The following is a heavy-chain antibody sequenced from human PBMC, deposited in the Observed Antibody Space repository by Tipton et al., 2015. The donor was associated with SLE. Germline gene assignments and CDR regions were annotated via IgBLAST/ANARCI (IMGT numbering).Heavy chain of an antibody. CDR1: GFAFGSSW. CDR2: MFYNGAT. Sequence: LRLSCAASGFAFGSSWMHCVRQTPGKGLEWIGYMFYNGATSHNPSLESRVTMSVETSKNQFSLNLTSVTAADTAVYYCGGGPQDYNWNSVESWGQGTLVTVSS. J-gene: IGHJ4*02. D-gene: IGHD1-7*01. CDR3: GGGPQDYNWNSVES. V-gene: IGHV4-59*01.